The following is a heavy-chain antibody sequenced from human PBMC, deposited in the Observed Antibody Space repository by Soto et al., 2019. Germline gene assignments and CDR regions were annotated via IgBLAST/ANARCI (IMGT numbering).Heavy chain of an antibody. V-gene: IGHV1-18*01. D-gene: IGHD2-15*01. Sequence: ASVKVSCKASGYTFTNFGISWVRQAPGQGLEWMGWISAYNGNTNYAQNFQGRVTMTTDTSTSTAYMELRSLRSDDTAVYYCATVPFGVVVVAANQTLLPNWFDPWG. CDR3: ATVPFGVVVVAANQTLLPNWFDP. CDR2: ISAYNGNT. CDR1: GYTFTNFG. J-gene: IGHJ5*02.